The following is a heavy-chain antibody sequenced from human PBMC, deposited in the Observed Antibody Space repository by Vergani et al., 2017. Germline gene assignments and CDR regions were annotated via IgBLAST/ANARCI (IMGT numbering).Heavy chain of an antibody. Sequence: EVQLVESGGGLVKPGRSLRLSCTASGFTFGDYAMSWFRQAPGKGLEWVGFIRSKAYGGTTEYAASVKGRFTISRDDSKSIAYLQMNSLKTEDTAVYYCARDAVTIAAAGTGLLPYFDYWGQGTLVTVSS. J-gene: IGHJ4*02. D-gene: IGHD6-13*01. CDR1: GFTFGDYA. CDR3: ARDAVTIAAAGTGLLPYFDY. CDR2: IRSKAYGGTT. V-gene: IGHV3-49*05.